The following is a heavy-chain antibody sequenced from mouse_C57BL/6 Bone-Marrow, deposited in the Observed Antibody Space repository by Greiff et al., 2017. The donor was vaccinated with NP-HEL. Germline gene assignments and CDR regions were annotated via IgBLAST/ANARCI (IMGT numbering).Heavy chain of an antibody. D-gene: IGHD1-1*01. Sequence: EVQLQESGPELVKPGASVKISCKASGYSFTGYYMNWVKQSPEKSLEWIGEINPSTGGTTYNQKFKAKATLTVDKSSSTAYMQLKSLTSEDSAVYYCARSVITTVVAPDYWGQGTTLTVSS. CDR1: GYSFTGYY. J-gene: IGHJ2*01. CDR3: ARSVITTVVAPDY. CDR2: INPSTGGT. V-gene: IGHV1-42*01.